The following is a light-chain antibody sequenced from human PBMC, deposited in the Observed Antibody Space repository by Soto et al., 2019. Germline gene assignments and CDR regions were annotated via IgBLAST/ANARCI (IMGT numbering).Light chain of an antibody. CDR1: QSVRSNY. V-gene: IGKV3-20*01. J-gene: IGKJ2*03. Sequence: EIVLTQSPGTLSLSPGDRVTLSCRASQSVRSNYLAWCQQKPGQAPRLLIYATSARATGIPDRFSGSGSGTDFTLTISSLEPEDFAMYYCQQYGDYNSPKYSFGQGTRLEI. CDR3: QQYGDYNSPKYS. CDR2: ATS.